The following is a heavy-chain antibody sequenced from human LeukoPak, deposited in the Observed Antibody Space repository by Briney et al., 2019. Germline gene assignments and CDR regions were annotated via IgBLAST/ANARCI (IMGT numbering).Heavy chain of an antibody. CDR3: ARDPSYGHFDY. D-gene: IGHD4-17*01. CDR2: ISSNGGST. Sequence: PGGSLRLSCAASGFTFSSYAMHWVRQAPGKGLEYVSAISSNGGSTYYANSVKGRFTISRDNSKNSLYLQMNSLRAEDTAVYYGARDPSYGHFDYWGQGTLVTVSS. V-gene: IGHV3-64*01. CDR1: GFTFSSYA. J-gene: IGHJ4*02.